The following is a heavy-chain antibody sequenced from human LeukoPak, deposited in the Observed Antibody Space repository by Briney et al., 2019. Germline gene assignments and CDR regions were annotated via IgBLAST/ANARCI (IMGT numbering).Heavy chain of an antibody. D-gene: IGHD1/OR15-1a*01. CDR1: GYTFTDHY. CDR3: AREFRTTTWSYDAFDL. V-gene: IGHV1-2*02. Sequence: ASVKVSCKASGYTFTDHYLHWVRQAPGQGLECVGWINPTSGRTNYAQKFHDRVTLARDTSNNTSYMELTRLTSDDTAVYFCAREFRTTTWSYDAFDLWGQGTMVTVSS. CDR2: INPTSGRT. J-gene: IGHJ3*01.